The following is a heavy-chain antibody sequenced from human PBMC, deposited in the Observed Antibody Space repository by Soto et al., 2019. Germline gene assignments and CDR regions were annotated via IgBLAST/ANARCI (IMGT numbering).Heavy chain of an antibody. CDR3: AKMSSENYYDPVFS. D-gene: IGHD3-22*01. J-gene: IGHJ5*01. CDR1: GFTFSDYY. Sequence: QVQLVESGGGLVQTSGSLRIACVASGFTFSDYYMSWVRQAPGKGLEWVSYISSTGNTIYYADSVKGRFTISRDNAKNSVYLQMNNLRAEDTALYFCAKMSSENYYDPVFSWGHETLVTVSS. V-gene: IGHV3-11*01. CDR2: ISSTGNTI.